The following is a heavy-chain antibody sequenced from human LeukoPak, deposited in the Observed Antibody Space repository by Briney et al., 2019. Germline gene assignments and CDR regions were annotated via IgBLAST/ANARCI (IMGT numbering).Heavy chain of an antibody. J-gene: IGHJ5*02. V-gene: IGHV1-46*01. Sequence: ASVKVSCKASGYTFTSYYMHWVRQAPGQGLEWMGLINPTGDSTGYAQKFQGRVTMTRDMSTSTDFMELSRLRSDDTAVYYCAREWDYDILTGQGVLEKYNWFDPWGQGTLVTVSS. CDR2: INPTGDST. CDR1: GYTFTSYY. CDR3: AREWDYDILTGQGVLEKYNWFDP. D-gene: IGHD3-9*01.